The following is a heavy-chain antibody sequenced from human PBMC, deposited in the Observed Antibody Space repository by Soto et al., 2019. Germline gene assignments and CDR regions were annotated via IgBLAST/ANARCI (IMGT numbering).Heavy chain of an antibody. CDR1: GYTFTVYY. CDR3: ARDYYYGSGSYYKTLYFDY. V-gene: IGHV1-2*04. Sequence: VSVKVSSKASGYTFTVYYMHWVRQAPGQGLEWMGWINPNSGGTNYAQKFQGWVTMTRDTSISTAYMELSRLRSDDTAVYYCARDYYYGSGSYYKTLYFDYWGQGTLVTVSS. CDR2: INPNSGGT. J-gene: IGHJ4*02. D-gene: IGHD3-10*01.